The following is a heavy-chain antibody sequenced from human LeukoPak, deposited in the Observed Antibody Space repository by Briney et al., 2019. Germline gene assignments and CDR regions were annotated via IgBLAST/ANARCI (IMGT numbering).Heavy chain of an antibody. CDR2: IYHSGST. D-gene: IGHD1-26*01. Sequence: SGTLSLTCAVSGGSISSSNWWSWVRQPPGKGLEWIGEIYHSGSTNYNPSLKSRVTISVDKSKNQFSLKLSSVTAADTAVYYCARVRDSGSYYASWFDPWGQGTLVTVSS. V-gene: IGHV4-4*02. CDR1: GGSISSSNW. CDR3: ARVRDSGSYYASWFDP. J-gene: IGHJ5*02.